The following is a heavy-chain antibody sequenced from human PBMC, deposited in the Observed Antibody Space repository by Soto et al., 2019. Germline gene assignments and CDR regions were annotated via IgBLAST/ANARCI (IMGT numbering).Heavy chain of an antibody. CDR2: VYTSGGT. V-gene: IGHV4-4*07. CDR3: ARGQRFSDWFDP. J-gene: IGHJ5*02. CDR1: GGSLSSYY. D-gene: IGHD3-3*01. Sequence: SETLSLTCPFSGGSLSSYYWTLIRQPAGKGLEWIGRVYTSGGTHYNPSLKSRVTVSVDTSKNQFSLRLISVTDADTAVYYCARGQRFSDWFDPWGQGNLVTVSA.